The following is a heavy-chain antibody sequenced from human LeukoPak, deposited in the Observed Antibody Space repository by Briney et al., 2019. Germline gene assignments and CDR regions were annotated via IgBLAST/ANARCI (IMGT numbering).Heavy chain of an antibody. CDR3: ARALQLERRGYYYYYMDV. Sequence: VASVKVSCKASGYTFTSYYMHWVRQAPGQGLEWMGIINPSGGSTSYAQKFRGRVTITADESTSTAYMELSSLRSEDTAVYYCARALQLERRGYYYYYMDVWGKGTTVTVSS. V-gene: IGHV1-46*01. D-gene: IGHD1-1*01. CDR2: INPSGGST. J-gene: IGHJ6*03. CDR1: GYTFTSYY.